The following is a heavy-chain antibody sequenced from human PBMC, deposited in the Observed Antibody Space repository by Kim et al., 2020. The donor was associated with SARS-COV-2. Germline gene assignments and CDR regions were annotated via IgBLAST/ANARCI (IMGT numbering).Heavy chain of an antibody. D-gene: IGHD3-10*01. V-gene: IGHV3-30*18. Sequence: GGSLRLSCAASGFTFSRYGMHWVRQAPGKGLEWVAVISYDGSNKYYVDSVKGRFTISRDNSKNTLYLQMNSLRAEDTAVYYCAKSGIYHYGSGSYYGNWGQGTLVTVSS. J-gene: IGHJ4*02. CDR2: ISYDGSNK. CDR3: AKSGIYHYGSGSYYGN. CDR1: GFTFSRYG.